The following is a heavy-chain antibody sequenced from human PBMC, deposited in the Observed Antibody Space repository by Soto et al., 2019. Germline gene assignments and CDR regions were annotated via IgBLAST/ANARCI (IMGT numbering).Heavy chain of an antibody. Sequence: SETLSLTCTVSGGSISSYYWSWIRQPPGKGLEWIGYIYYSGSTNYNPSLKSRVTISVDTSKNQFSLKLSSVTAADTAVYYCARHFDGYYDILTLRGGAFDIWGQGTMVTVSS. V-gene: IGHV4-59*08. D-gene: IGHD3-9*01. CDR3: ARHFDGYYDILTLRGGAFDI. CDR1: GGSISSYY. CDR2: IYYSGST. J-gene: IGHJ3*02.